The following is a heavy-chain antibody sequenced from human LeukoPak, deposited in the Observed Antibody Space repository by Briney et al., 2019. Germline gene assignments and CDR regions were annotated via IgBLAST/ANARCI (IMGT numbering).Heavy chain of an antibody. CDR1: GGSINSYY. CDR2: IYTSGST. J-gene: IGHJ4*02. Sequence: SETLSLTCTVSGGSINSYYWSWIRQPAGKGLEWIGRIYTSGSTNYNPSLKSRATMSVDTSKNQFSLKLSSVTAADTAAYYCARGIGSWYYFDYWGQGTLVTVSS. V-gene: IGHV4-4*07. CDR3: ARGIGSWYYFDY. D-gene: IGHD6-13*01.